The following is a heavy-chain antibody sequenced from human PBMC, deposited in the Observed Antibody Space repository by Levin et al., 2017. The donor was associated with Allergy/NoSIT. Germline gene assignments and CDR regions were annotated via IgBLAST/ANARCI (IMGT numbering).Heavy chain of an antibody. CDR3: ARARRGGIAAAGTTFDY. J-gene: IGHJ4*02. CDR2: INHSGST. Sequence: SETLSLTCAVYGGSFSGYYWSWIRQPPGKGLEWIGEINHSGSTNYNPSLKSRVTISVDTSKNQFSLKLSSVTAADTAVYYCARARRGGIAAAGTTFDYWGQGTLVTVSS. V-gene: IGHV4-34*01. CDR1: GGSFSGYY. D-gene: IGHD6-13*01.